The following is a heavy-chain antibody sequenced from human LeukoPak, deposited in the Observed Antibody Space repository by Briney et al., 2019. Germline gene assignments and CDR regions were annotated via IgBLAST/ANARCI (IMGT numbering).Heavy chain of an antibody. Sequence: KPSETLSLTCADYGGSFSGYYWSWIRQPPGKGLEWIGEINHSGSTNYNPSLKSRVTISVDASKNQFSLKLSSVTAADTAVYYCARGAAAGYFDYWGQGTLVTVSS. J-gene: IGHJ4*02. D-gene: IGHD6-13*01. CDR1: GGSFSGYY. CDR2: INHSGST. CDR3: ARGAAAGYFDY. V-gene: IGHV4-34*01.